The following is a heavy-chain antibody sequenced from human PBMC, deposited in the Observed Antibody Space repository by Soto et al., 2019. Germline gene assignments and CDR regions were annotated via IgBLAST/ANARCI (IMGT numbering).Heavy chain of an antibody. CDR1: GWTFSSYG. J-gene: IGHJ4*01. D-gene: IGHD1-26*01. Sequence: WGSLRLSCAASGWTFSSYGWHWVRQAPGKGLEWVAVIRYDGSTKYKATPVKGRITIPGDNSKDTLYLEMHRLRAEVTGVYYCAIDYEGATYFDYWVQLPLV. CDR2: IRYDGSTK. V-gene: IGHV3-33*01. CDR3: AIDYEGATYFDY.